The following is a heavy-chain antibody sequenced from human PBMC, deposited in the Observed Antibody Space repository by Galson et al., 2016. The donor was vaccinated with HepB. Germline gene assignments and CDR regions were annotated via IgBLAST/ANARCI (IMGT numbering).Heavy chain of an antibody. J-gene: IGHJ4*02. Sequence: QSGAEVKKPGESLRISCKVSGSSFINYWIGWVRQMPGKGLEWMGIIYPGDSDTRYSPSFQGQVTISADKSISTAYLQWSSLKAADTAMYYCARPSSSGSGPFDYWGQGTLVTVSS. D-gene: IGHD6-19*01. CDR3: ARPSSSGSGPFDY. CDR1: GSSFINYW. V-gene: IGHV5-51*01. CDR2: IYPGDSDT.